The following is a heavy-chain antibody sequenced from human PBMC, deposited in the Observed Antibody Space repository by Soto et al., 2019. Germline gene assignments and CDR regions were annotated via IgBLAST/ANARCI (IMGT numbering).Heavy chain of an antibody. CDR1: GYTFTNYG. D-gene: IGHD3-9*01. V-gene: IGHV1-18*01. Sequence: GASVKVSCKASGYTFTNYGITWVRQAPGQGLEWMGWISAYNGNTNYAQKLQGRVTMTTDTSTSTAYMELRSLRSDDTAVYYCARELYYDILTGYYKGYYYYGMDVWGQGTTVTVSS. CDR2: ISAYNGNT. J-gene: IGHJ6*02. CDR3: ARELYYDILTGYYKGYYYYGMDV.